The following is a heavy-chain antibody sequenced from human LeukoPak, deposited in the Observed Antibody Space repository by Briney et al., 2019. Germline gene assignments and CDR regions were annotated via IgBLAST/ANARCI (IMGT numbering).Heavy chain of an antibody. CDR2: VSYSGGT. D-gene: IGHD2-15*01. J-gene: IGHJ4*02. CDR3: ARHTPSTYPGGPYDS. CDR1: GASISNYY. Sequence: KPSETLSLTCSVSGASISNYYWTWIWQPPGKGLEWIGYVSYSGGTRYNPSLKNRVTISLDTSKNQFSLKLSSVTAADPAVYYCARHTPSTYPGGPYDSWGQGTLVTVSS. V-gene: IGHV4-59*08.